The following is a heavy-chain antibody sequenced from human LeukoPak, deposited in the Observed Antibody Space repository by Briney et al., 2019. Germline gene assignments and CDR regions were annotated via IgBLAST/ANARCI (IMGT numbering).Heavy chain of an antibody. V-gene: IGHV4-31*03. CDR2: IYYSGST. D-gene: IGHD3-16*01. Sequence: TSETLSLTCTVSGGSISSGGYYWRWIRQHPGKGLEWIGYIYYSGSTYYNPSLKSRVIISVDTSKNQFSLKLSSVTAADSAVYYCARVGGTNIDFWGQGTLVTVSS. CDR3: ARVGGTNIDF. J-gene: IGHJ4*02. CDR1: GGSISSGGYY.